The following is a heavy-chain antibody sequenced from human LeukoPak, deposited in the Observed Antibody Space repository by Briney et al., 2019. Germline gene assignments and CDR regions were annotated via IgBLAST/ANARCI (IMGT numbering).Heavy chain of an antibody. CDR1: GGSISGYY. CDR3: ASLAAADVCFDY. V-gene: IGHV4-59*08. J-gene: IGHJ4*02. CDR2: ISYSGST. D-gene: IGHD6-13*01. Sequence: PSETLSLTCTVSGGSISGYYWSWIRQPPGKGLEWVGYISYSGSTNYNPSLKSRVTISVDTSKNQFSLKLRSVTAADTAVYYCASLAAADVCFDYWGQGTLVTVSS.